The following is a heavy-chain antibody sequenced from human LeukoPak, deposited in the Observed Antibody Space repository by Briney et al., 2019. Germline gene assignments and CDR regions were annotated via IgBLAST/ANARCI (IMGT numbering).Heavy chain of an antibody. V-gene: IGHV3-11*05. Sequence: GGTLRLSCEVSGFIFSDYYMSWIRQAPGKGLEWVSYISSRSSDANYAASVKDRFPISRDNARNSVYLQMNSLRAEDTAVYYCARDWSYFDYWGRGTPVTVSS. J-gene: IGHJ4*02. CDR3: ARDWSYFDY. CDR2: ISSRSSDA. CDR1: GFIFSDYY.